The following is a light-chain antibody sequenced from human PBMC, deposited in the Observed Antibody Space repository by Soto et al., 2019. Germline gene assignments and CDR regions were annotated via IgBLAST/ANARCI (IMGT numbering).Light chain of an antibody. CDR3: QQYGSSPLT. V-gene: IGKV3-20*01. CDR2: GAS. CDR1: QSVSSY. Sequence: EIVLTQSPGTLSVSPGERVTLSCRASQSVSSYLAWYQQKPGQAPRLLIYGASSRATGIPDRFSGSGSGTDFTLTISRLEPEDFAVYYCQQYGSSPLTFGGGTKGDIK. J-gene: IGKJ4*01.